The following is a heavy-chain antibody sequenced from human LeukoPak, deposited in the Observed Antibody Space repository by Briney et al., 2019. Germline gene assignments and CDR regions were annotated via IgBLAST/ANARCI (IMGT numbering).Heavy chain of an antibody. Sequence: SETLSLTCTVSGVSINSPYWTWIRQPPGKGLEWIGYIYYGGSTDYSPSLKSRATISLDTSKDQFSLHLTSVTAADTAVYYCARQQGLQNLNFDHWGQGTLVTVSS. V-gene: IGHV4-59*08. CDR2: IYYGGST. CDR3: ARQQGLQNLNFDH. D-gene: IGHD4-11*01. J-gene: IGHJ5*02. CDR1: GVSINSPY.